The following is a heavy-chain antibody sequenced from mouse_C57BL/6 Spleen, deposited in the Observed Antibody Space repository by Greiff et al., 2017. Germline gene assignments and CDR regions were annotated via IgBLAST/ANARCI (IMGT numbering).Heavy chain of an antibody. V-gene: IGHV3-6*01. CDR2: RSYDGSN. Sequence: EVKLQESGPGLVKPSQSLSLTCSVTGYSINSGYYWNWIRQPPGNKLEWMGNRSYDGSNKYNPTLKNRISITRDTSKNQFFLKLNSVTTEDTAPYYCARETGTYVGVWGTGTTVTVAS. J-gene: IGHJ1*03. CDR1: GYSINSGYY. D-gene: IGHD4-1*01. CDR3: ARETGTYVGV.